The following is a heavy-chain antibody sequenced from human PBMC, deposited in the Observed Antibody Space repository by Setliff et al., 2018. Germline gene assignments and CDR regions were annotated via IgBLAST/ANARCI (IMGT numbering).Heavy chain of an antibody. CDR3: ATRAVGITVALNRPLDH. CDR1: GFTFNSYA. D-gene: IGHD6-19*01. Sequence: GGSLRLSCATSGFTFNSYAMHWVRQAPGKGLEWVAFIRYDGSNKYYADSVKGRFTISRDNSRNTLYLQMNSLRADDTAVYYCATRAVGITVALNRPLDHWGQGTMVTVSS. V-gene: IGHV3-30*02. CDR2: IRYDGSNK. J-gene: IGHJ4*03.